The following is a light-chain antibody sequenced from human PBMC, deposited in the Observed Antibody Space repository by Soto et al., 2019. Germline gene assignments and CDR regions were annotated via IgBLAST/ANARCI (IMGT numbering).Light chain of an antibody. J-gene: IGLJ1*01. Sequence: QAMLLQPPSVSGSPGQSVTISCTGTSSDVGSYDYVSWYQQHPGTVPKPMIYNVNTQPSGDPDRFSDSKSGNTASVSISGTQAEYDANYWCFSYRTSATKGYVFGDGPKVTAL. CDR2: NVN. V-gene: IGLV2-11*01. CDR3: FSYRTSATKGYV. CDR1: SSDVGSYDY.